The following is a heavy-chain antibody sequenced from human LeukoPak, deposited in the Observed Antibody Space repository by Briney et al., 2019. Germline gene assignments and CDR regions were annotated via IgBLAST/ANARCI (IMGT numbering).Heavy chain of an antibody. CDR2: VYSSGST. Sequence: SETLTLTCTVSGGAISGYYWSWIRQPAGKGLEWLGRVYSSGSTKYNPSLESRVTMSVDTSKNQFSLKLNFVTAADTAVYYCARVGSGYDFFDYWGQGTLVTVSS. J-gene: IGHJ4*02. V-gene: IGHV4-4*07. CDR1: GGAISGYY. D-gene: IGHD3/OR15-3a*01. CDR3: ARVGSGYDFFDY.